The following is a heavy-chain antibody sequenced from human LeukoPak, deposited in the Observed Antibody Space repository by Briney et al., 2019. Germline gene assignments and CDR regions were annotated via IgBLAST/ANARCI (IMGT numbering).Heavy chain of an antibody. J-gene: IGHJ6*03. Sequence: ASVKVSCKASGYTFTGYYMHWVRQAPGQGLEWMGWINPNSGGTNYAQKFQGRVTMTRDTSISTAYMELSRLRSDDTAVYYCARDSRFSVFGGEGYSYHYYMDVWGKGTTLIVSS. CDR1: GYTFTGYY. CDR2: INPNSGGT. V-gene: IGHV1-2*02. D-gene: IGHD3-16*01. CDR3: ARDSRFSVFGGEGYSYHYYMDV.